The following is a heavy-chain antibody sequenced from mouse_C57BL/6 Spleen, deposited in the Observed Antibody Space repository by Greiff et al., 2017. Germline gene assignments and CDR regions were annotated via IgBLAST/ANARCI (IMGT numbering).Heavy chain of an antibody. D-gene: IGHD2-5*01. CDR1: GFTFSNYW. V-gene: IGHV6-3*01. Sequence: EVMLVESGGGLVQPGGSMKLSCVASGFTFSNYWMNWVRQSPEKGLEWVAQISFDSDNYATHYAESVKGRFTISRDYSKSSVYLQMNNLRAEDTGIYYCTGDSNNGYWGQGTTLTVSS. J-gene: IGHJ2*01. CDR2: ISFDSDNYAT. CDR3: TGDSNNGY.